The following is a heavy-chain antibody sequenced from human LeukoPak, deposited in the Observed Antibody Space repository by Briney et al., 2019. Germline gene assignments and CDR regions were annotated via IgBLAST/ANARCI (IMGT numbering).Heavy chain of an antibody. CDR2: INPNSGGT. V-gene: IGHV1-2*02. CDR1: GYTFTGYY. D-gene: IGHD6-13*01. J-gene: IGHJ4*02. CDR3: APSATSIAAAYGY. Sequence: ASVKVSFKASGYTFTGYYMHWVRQAPGQGLEWMGWINPNSGGTNYAQKSQGRVTMTRDTSISTAYMELSRLRSDDTAVYYCAPSATSIAAAYGYWGQGTLVTVSS.